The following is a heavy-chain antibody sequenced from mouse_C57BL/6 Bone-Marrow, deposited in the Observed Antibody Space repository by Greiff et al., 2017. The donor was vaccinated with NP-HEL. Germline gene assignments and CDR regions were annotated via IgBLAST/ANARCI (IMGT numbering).Heavy chain of an antibody. CDR3: ARRANWDGGYYFDY. CDR2: FHPYNDDT. J-gene: IGHJ2*01. D-gene: IGHD4-1*01. CDR1: GYTFTTYP. Sequence: VKLQESGAELVKPGASVKMSCKASGYTFTTYPIEWMKQNHGKSLEWIGNFHPYNDDTKYNEKFKGKATLTVEKSSSTVYLELSRLTSDDSAVYYCARRANWDGGYYFDYWGQGTTLTVSS. V-gene: IGHV1-47*01.